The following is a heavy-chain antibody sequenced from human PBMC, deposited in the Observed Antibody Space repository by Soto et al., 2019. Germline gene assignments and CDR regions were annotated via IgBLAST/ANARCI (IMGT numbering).Heavy chain of an antibody. V-gene: IGHV4-59*01. J-gene: IGHJ4*02. CDR2: IYYSGST. CDR1: GGSISSYY. CDR3: ARDNGRENYYDSSGYWYYFDY. Sequence: PSETLSLTCTVSGGSISSYYWSWIRQPPGKGLEWNGYIYYSGSTNYNPSLKSRVTISVDTSKNQFSLKLSSVTAADTAVYYCARDNGRENYYDSSGYWYYFDYWGQGTLVTVSS. D-gene: IGHD3-22*01.